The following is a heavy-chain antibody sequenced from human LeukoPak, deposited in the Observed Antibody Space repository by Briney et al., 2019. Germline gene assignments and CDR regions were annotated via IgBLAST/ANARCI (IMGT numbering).Heavy chain of an antibody. CDR3: ARDPYSGYGRFDY. J-gene: IGHJ4*02. CDR1: GSSISSSSYY. CDR2: IYYSGST. V-gene: IGHV4-39*02. Sequence: SETLSLTCTVSGSSISSSSYYWGWIRQPPGKGLEWIGSIYYSGSTYYNPSLKSRVTISVDTSKNHFSLKLNSVTAADTAVYYCARDPYSGYGRFDYWGQGTLVTVSS. D-gene: IGHD5-12*01.